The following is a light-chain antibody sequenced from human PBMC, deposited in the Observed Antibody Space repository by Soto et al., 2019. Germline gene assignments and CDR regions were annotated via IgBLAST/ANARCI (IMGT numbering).Light chain of an antibody. CDR2: DAS. CDR3: QEYNSYSGT. J-gene: IGKJ1*01. CDR1: HNIDRC. Sequence: DIQMTQSPSIMSASVGDRVTITCRASHNIDRCLAWYQQKPGKAPKLLIYDASRLEGGVPSRFGGSGSGTEFTLSISSLQPDDFAIYYCQEYNSYSGTFGPGTKVDIK. V-gene: IGKV1-5*01.